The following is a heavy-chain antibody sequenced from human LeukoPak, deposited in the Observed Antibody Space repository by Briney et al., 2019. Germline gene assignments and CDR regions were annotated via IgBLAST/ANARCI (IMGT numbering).Heavy chain of an antibody. Sequence: ASVKVSCKASGYSFTSHYMHWVRQAPGQGLEWMGWINPNSGGTNYAQKFQGRVTMTRDTSISTAYMELSRLRSDDTAVYYCARDKWELLEDYYYYYYMDVWGKGTTVTVSS. D-gene: IGHD1-26*01. CDR1: GYSFTSHY. J-gene: IGHJ6*03. CDR3: ARDKWELLEDYYYYYYMDV. V-gene: IGHV1-2*02. CDR2: INPNSGGT.